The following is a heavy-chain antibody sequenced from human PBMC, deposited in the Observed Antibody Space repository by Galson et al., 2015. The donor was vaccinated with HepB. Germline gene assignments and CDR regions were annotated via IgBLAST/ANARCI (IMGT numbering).Heavy chain of an antibody. Sequence: SLRLSCAASGFTFSSYSMNWVRQAPGKGLEWVSSISSSSSYIYYADSVKGRFTISRDNAKNSLYLQMNSLRAEDTAVYYCARDRWAWGITMVRGVLFDLWGRGTLVTVSS. D-gene: IGHD3-10*01. V-gene: IGHV3-21*01. J-gene: IGHJ2*01. CDR2: ISSSSSYI. CDR3: ARDRWAWGITMVRGVLFDL. CDR1: GFTFSSYS.